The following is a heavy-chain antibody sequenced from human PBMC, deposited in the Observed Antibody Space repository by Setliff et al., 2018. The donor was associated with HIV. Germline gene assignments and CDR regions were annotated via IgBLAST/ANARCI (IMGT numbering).Heavy chain of an antibody. Sequence: PGGSLRLSCAASGFTFSSYWMHWVRQAPGKGLVWVSRVNSDGSSKTYADSVKDRFTISRDNAKNTLYLQMNSQRAEDTGVYYCHSGYDTEEQSYFDYWGQGTLVTVSS. J-gene: IGHJ4*02. V-gene: IGHV3-74*01. D-gene: IGHD5-12*01. CDR3: HSGYDTEEQSYFDY. CDR1: GFTFSSYW. CDR2: VNSDGSSK.